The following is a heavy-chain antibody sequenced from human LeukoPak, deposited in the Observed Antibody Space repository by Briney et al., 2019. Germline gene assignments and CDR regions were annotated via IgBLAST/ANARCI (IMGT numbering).Heavy chain of an antibody. CDR3: TREMRVGGIGSSSAFDL. V-gene: IGHV3-11*01. D-gene: IGHD2-2*03. CDR2: ITGNGDQV. J-gene: IGHJ3*01. CDR1: GFIFSDPY. Sequence: PGGSLRLSCAASGFIFSDPYMSWIRQAPGKGLEWVSKITGNGDQVYYADSVRGRFTISRDSAKESLYLQMNSLRPEDTGLYYCTREMRVGGIGSSSAFDLWGQGTMVVVSS.